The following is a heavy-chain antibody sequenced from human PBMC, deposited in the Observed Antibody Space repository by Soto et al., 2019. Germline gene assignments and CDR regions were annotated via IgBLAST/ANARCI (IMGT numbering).Heavy chain of an antibody. J-gene: IGHJ6*02. CDR2: IYYSGST. CDR3: ASGLVRGPRDYYGMDV. V-gene: IGHV4-59*01. CDR1: GGSISSYY. D-gene: IGHD3-10*01. Sequence: PSETLSLTCTVSGGSISSYYWSWIRQPPGKGLEWIGYIYYSGSTNYNPSLKSRVTISVDTSKNQFSLKLSSVTAADTAVYYCASGLVRGPRDYYGMDVWGQGTTVTVSS.